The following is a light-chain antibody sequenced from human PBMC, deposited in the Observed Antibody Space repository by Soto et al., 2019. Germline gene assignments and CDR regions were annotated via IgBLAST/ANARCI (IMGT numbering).Light chain of an antibody. J-gene: IGKJ4*01. Sequence: EIVLTQSPATLSLSQGERATLSCRASQSISNHLACYQQKPGQAPRLVIYDIFTRATGVPTRISGSGSGTEFTLTISSLQSEDFAVYYCQQYYNTPLTFGGGTKVDIK. CDR3: QQYYNTPLT. CDR2: DIF. V-gene: IGKV3D-15*01. CDR1: QSISNH.